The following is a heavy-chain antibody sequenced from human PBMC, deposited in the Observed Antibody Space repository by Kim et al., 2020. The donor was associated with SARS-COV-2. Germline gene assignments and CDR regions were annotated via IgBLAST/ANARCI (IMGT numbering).Heavy chain of an antibody. CDR2: IIPIFGTA. Sequence: SVKVSCKASGGTFSSYAISWVRQAPGQGLDWMGGIIPIFGTANYAQKFQGRVTITADESTSTAYMELSSLRSEDTAVYYCARDHYYDSSGYPGGPSPFDYWGQGTLVNVSS. D-gene: IGHD3-22*01. CDR3: ARDHYYDSSGYPGGPSPFDY. CDR1: GGTFSSYA. J-gene: IGHJ4*02. V-gene: IGHV1-69*13.